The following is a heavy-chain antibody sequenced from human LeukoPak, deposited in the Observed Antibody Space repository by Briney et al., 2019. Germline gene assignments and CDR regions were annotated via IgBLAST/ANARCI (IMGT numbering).Heavy chain of an antibody. CDR3: ARSLGGSSGYYGVSWFGA. V-gene: IGHV1-69*06. CDR1: GYTFTSYA. D-gene: IGHD3-22*01. CDR2: IIPIFGTA. Sequence: SVKVSCNASGYTFTSYAISWVRQAPGQGLEWMGGIIPIFGTANYAQKFQGGVTITADKSTSTAYMELSSLRSEDTAVYYCARSLGGSSGYYGVSWFGAWGQGTLVTVSS. J-gene: IGHJ5*02.